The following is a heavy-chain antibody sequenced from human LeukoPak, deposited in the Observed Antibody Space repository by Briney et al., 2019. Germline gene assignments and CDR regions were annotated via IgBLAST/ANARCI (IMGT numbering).Heavy chain of an antibody. D-gene: IGHD1-14*01. CDR1: GGSISTYY. CDR3: ARVTKPGHPVGY. J-gene: IGHJ4*02. Sequence: SETLSLTCTVSGGSISTYYWSWIRQPPGKGLEWIGYIYYSGSTNYNPSLKSRVTISVDTSKNQFSLKLSSVTAVDTAVYYCARVTKPGHPVGYWGQGTLVTVSS. V-gene: IGHV4-59*01. CDR2: IYYSGST.